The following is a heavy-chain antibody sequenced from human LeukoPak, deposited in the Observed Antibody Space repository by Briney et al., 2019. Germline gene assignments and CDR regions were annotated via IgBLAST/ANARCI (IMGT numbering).Heavy chain of an antibody. Sequence: GGSLRLSCAASGFTFSSYSMNWVRQAPGKGLEWVSSISSSSSYIYYADSVKGRFTISRDNAKNSLYLQMNSLRAEDTAVYCCARDQASGSYFFWGQGTLVTVSS. CDR2: ISSSSSYI. J-gene: IGHJ4*02. CDR1: GFTFSSYS. CDR3: ARDQASGSYFF. V-gene: IGHV3-21*01. D-gene: IGHD1-26*01.